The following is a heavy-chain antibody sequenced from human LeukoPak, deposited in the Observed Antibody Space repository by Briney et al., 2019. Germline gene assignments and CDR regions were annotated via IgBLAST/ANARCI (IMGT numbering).Heavy chain of an antibody. Sequence: GRSLRLSCAASGFTFSSYGMHWVRQAPGKGLGWVAVIWYDGSNKYYADSVKGRFTISRDNSKNTLYLQMNSLRAEDTAVYYCARDEGVGAIIDYWGQGTLVTVSS. V-gene: IGHV3-33*01. CDR2: IWYDGSNK. CDR3: ARDEGVGAIIDY. J-gene: IGHJ4*02. CDR1: GFTFSSYG. D-gene: IGHD1-26*01.